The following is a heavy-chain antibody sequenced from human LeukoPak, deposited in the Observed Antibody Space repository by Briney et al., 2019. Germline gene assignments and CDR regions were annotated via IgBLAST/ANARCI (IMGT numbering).Heavy chain of an antibody. CDR1: GFTFSSYG. CDR3: AKDRYGDYEFDY. J-gene: IGHJ4*02. Sequence: PGGSLRLSCAASGFTFSSYGMSWVRQAPGKGLEWVSGISWNSGSIGYADSVKGRFTISRNNAKNSLYLQMNSLRAEDTALYYCAKDRYGDYEFDYWGQGTLVTVSS. V-gene: IGHV3-9*01. CDR2: ISWNSGSI. D-gene: IGHD4-17*01.